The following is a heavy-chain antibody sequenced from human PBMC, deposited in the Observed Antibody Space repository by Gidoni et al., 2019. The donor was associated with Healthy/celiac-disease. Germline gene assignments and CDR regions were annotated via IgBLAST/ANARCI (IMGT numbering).Heavy chain of an antibody. CDR1: GFTFSRYA. V-gene: IGHV3-23*01. D-gene: IGHD3-22*01. CDR3: AKSPITMIVVVITTNYFDY. CDR2: ISGSGGST. J-gene: IGHJ4*02. Sequence: EVQLLESGGGLVQPGGSLLLSFAASGFTFSRYAMSWVRQAPGKGLEWGSAISGSGGSTYYADSVKGRFTISRDNSKNTLYLQMNSLRAEDTAVYYCAKSPITMIVVVITTNYFDYWGQGTLVTVSS.